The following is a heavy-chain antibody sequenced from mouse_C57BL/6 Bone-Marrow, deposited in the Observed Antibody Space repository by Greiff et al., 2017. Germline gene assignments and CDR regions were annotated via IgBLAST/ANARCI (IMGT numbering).Heavy chain of an antibody. Sequence: VQLQQPGAELVMPGASVKLSCKASGYTFTSYWMHWVKQRPGQGLEWIGEIDPSDSYTNYNQKFKSKSTLTVDKSSSTAYMQLSSLTSEDSAVYYCAREDLRDFFAYWGQGTLVTVSA. CDR2: IDPSDSYT. V-gene: IGHV1-69*01. J-gene: IGHJ3*01. CDR3: AREDLRDFFAY. D-gene: IGHD5-1*01. CDR1: GYTFTSYW.